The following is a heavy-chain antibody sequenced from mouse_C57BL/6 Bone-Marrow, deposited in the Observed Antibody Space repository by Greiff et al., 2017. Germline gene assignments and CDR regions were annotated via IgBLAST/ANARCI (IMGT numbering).Heavy chain of an antibody. CDR3: ARAMITTFFDY. J-gene: IGHJ2*01. D-gene: IGHD2-4*01. CDR2: IDPSDSYT. V-gene: IGHV1-59*01. Sequence: QVQLQQPGAELVRPGTSVKLSCKASGYTFTSYWMHWVKQRPGQGLEWIGVIDPSDSYTNYNQKFKGKATLTVDTSSITAYMQLSSLTSEDSAVYYCARAMITTFFDYWGQGTTLTVSS. CDR1: GYTFTSYW.